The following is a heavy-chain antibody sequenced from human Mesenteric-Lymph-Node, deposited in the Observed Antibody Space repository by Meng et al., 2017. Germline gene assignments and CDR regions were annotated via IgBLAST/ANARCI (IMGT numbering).Heavy chain of an antibody. D-gene: IGHD6-19*01. Sequence: GESLKISCVASGFNFNTFEMSWVRQAPGKGLEWVSFISDGGDPTFYADSVKGRFTTSRDNSKNMLYLQLSRLRAEDTAVYYCVKGGWLDDFGQGTPVTVSS. CDR1: GFNFNTFE. CDR2: ISDGGDPT. J-gene: IGHJ4*02. V-gene: IGHV3-23*01. CDR3: VKGGWLDD.